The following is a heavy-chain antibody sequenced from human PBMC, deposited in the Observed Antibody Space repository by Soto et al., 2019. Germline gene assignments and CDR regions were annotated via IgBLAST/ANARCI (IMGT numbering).Heavy chain of an antibody. D-gene: IGHD3-16*01. CDR2: IYTSANT. V-gene: IGHV4-31*03. Sequence: QVQLKESGPGLVKPSQTLSLTCTVSGGSIRSGGYYWSWIRQHPGKGLEWIGYIYTSANTNYNPSLKSRTTILLDTSKNQFSLRLSSVTAADTAVYFCAREGGGYDNPWASYGYFDHWGLGTLVTVSS. J-gene: IGHJ4*02. CDR1: GGSIRSGGYY. CDR3: AREGGGYDNPWASYGYFDH.